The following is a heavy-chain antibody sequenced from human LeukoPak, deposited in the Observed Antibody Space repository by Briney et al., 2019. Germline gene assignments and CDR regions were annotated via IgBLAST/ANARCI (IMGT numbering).Heavy chain of an antibody. J-gene: IGHJ4*02. D-gene: IGHD2-2*01. CDR3: AKNRGSSITSCFDY. Sequence: GGSLRLSCAASGFTFSSYAMSWARQAPGKGLEWVSSIGGSGGSTYYADSVKGRFTISRGNSKNTLYLQMNSLRAEDTAVYYCAKNRGSSITSCFDYWGQGTLVTVSS. V-gene: IGHV3-23*01. CDR2: IGGSGGST. CDR1: GFTFSSYA.